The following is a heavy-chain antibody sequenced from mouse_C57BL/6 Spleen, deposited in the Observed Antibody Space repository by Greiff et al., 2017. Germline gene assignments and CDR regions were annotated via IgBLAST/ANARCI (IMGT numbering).Heavy chain of an antibody. CDR1: GYTFTDHT. CDR2: IYPRDGST. CDR3: ARMDYYGDYYAMDY. J-gene: IGHJ4*01. D-gene: IGHD1-1*01. Sequence: VKLVESDAELVKPGASVKISCKVSGYTFTDHTIHWMKQRPEQGLEWIGYIYPRDGSTKYNEKFKGKATLTADKSSSTAYMQLNSLTSEDSAVYFCARMDYYGDYYAMDYWGQGTSVTVSS. V-gene: IGHV1-78*01.